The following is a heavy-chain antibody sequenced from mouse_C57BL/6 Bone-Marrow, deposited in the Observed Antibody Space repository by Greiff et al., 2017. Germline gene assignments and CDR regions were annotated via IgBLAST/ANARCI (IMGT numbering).Heavy chain of an antibody. CDR2: IDPENGDT. J-gene: IGHJ2*01. Sequence: EVQRVESGAELVRPGASVKLSCTASGFNIKDDYMHWVKQRPEQGLEWIGWIDPENGDTEYASKFQGKATITADTSSNTAYLQLSSLTSEDTAVYYCTTGYYGPFFDYWGQGTTLTVSS. CDR1: GFNIKDDY. D-gene: IGHD1-1*01. V-gene: IGHV14-4*01. CDR3: TTGYYGPFFDY.